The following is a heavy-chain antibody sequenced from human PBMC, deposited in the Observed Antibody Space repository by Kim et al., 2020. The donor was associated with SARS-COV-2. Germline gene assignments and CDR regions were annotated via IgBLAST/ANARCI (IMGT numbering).Heavy chain of an antibody. Sequence: GGSLRLSCAASGFTFSSYAMHWVRQAPGKGLEWVAVIWYDGSNKYYADSVKGRFTISRDNSKNTLYLQMNSLRAEDTAVYYCAKFPGYSYGSIFDYWGQGTLVTVSS. D-gene: IGHD5-18*01. V-gene: IGHV3-33*06. CDR2: IWYDGSNK. J-gene: IGHJ4*02. CDR3: AKFPGYSYGSIFDY. CDR1: GFTFSSYA.